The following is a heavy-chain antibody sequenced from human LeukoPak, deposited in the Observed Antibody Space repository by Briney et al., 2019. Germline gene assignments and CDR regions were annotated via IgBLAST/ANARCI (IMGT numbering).Heavy chain of an antibody. CDR1: GFTVSSNY. V-gene: IGHV3-53*01. J-gene: IGHJ4*02. CDR2: IYSGGNT. Sequence: GGSLRLSCAASGFTVSSNYMSWVRQAPGEGLEWVSVIYSGGNTYYADSVKGRFTISRDNSKNTVHLQMNSLRAEDTAMYYCARRAGGYSHPYDYWGQGTLVTVSS. D-gene: IGHD4-23*01. CDR3: ARRAGGYSHPYDY.